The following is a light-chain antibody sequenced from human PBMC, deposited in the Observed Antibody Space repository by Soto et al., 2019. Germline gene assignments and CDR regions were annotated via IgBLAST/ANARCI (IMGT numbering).Light chain of an antibody. J-gene: IGLJ2*01. Sequence: HSALTQPASVSGSPGQSITISCSGTSSDVGGYNYVSWYQQHPGKAPKLMMFEVSNRPSGVSNRFSGSKSGNTASLTISGLQAEDEADYYCSSYTSSTTLIFGGGTKVTVL. CDR1: SSDVGGYNY. CDR3: SSYTSSTTLI. CDR2: EVS. V-gene: IGLV2-14*01.